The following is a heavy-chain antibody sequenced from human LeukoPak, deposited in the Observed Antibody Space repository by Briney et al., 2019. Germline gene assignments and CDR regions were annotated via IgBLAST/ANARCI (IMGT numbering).Heavy chain of an antibody. V-gene: IGHV1-8*01. CDR3: ARAYYYYSMDV. CDR1: GYTFTNYD. Sequence: GASVKVSCKVSGYTFTNYDINWVRQATGQGLEWMGWMNPNSGNTGYARKFQGRVTMTRNTSISTAYMELSSLRSEDTAVYYCARAYYYYSMDVWGQGTTVTVSS. CDR2: MNPNSGNT. J-gene: IGHJ6*02.